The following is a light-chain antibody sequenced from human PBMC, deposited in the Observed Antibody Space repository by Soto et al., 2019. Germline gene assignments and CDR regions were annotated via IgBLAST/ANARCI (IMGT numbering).Light chain of an antibody. J-gene: IGKJ1*01. CDR1: QSISRR. CDR2: KAS. V-gene: IGKV1-5*03. CDR3: QHDDSYPWM. Sequence: DGQVTQSPSTLSASVGDRVTITCRASQSISRRLAWYQQKPGKAPKLLIYKASNLQSGVPSGFSGSGSGTEFTLTISSLQPDDFATYYCQHDDSYPWMFGQGTKVEIK.